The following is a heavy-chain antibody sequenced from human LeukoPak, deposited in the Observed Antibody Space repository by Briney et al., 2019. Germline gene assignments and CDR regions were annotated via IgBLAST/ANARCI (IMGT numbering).Heavy chain of an antibody. J-gene: IGHJ4*02. Sequence: GESLEISCKGSGYSFTSYWIGWVRQMPGKGLEWVGIIYPGDSDTRYSPSFQGQVTISADKSISTAYLQWSSLTASDTAMYYCATLRDFWVDYWGQGTLVTVSS. V-gene: IGHV5-51*01. CDR1: GYSFTSYW. D-gene: IGHD3-3*01. CDR3: ATLRDFWVDY. CDR2: IYPGDSDT.